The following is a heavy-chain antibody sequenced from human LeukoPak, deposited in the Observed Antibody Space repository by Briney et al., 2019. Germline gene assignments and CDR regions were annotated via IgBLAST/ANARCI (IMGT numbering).Heavy chain of an antibody. D-gene: IGHD1-26*01. J-gene: IGHJ4*02. CDR2: IYYSGST. V-gene: IGHV4-59*01. CDR3: ASGSGSYPTPFDY. CDR1: GGSISSYY. Sequence: SETLSLTCTVSGGSISSYYWSWIRQPPGKGLEWIGYIYYSGSTNYNPSLKSRVTISVDTSKNQFSLKLSSVTAEDTAVYYCASGSGSYPTPFDYWGQGTLVTVSS.